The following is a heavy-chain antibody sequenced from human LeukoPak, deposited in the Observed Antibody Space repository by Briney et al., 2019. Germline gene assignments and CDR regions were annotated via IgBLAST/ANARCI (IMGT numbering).Heavy chain of an antibody. CDR1: GGTFSSYA. V-gene: IGHV1-69*13. CDR2: IIPIFGTA. CDR3: ASSLRGPSGYYYYMDV. J-gene: IGHJ6*03. D-gene: IGHD3-10*01. Sequence: ASVKVSCKASGGTFSSYAISWVRQAPGQGLEWMGGIIPIFGTANYAQKFQGRVTITADESTSTAYMELSSLRSEDTAVYYCASSLRGPSGYYYYMDVWGKGTTVTISS.